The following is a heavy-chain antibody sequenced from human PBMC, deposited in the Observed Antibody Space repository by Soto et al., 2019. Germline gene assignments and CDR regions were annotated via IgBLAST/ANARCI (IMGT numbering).Heavy chain of an antibody. CDR1: GYTFTNFG. CDR3: ARGGAPIHY. D-gene: IGHD3-16*01. V-gene: IGHV1-18*01. CDR2: ISAYNGNT. J-gene: IGHJ4*02. Sequence: QVQLVQSGAEVKKPGASVKVSCKASGYTFTNFGISWVRQAPGQGLEWMGWISAYNGNTNYAQKCQGRVTMTTDTSTSTGSREVRSLRCVDSGVEYCARGGAPIHYWGQGTRVTVSS.